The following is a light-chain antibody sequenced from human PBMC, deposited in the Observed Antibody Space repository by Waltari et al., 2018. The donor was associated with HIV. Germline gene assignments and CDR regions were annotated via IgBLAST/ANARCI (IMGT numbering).Light chain of an antibody. CDR2: AAS. V-gene: IGKV1-39*01. Sequence: MTQSPSSLSASVGDRVSITCRASQRISRYLNWYRQKPGAAPELLIYAASSLQRGVPSRFSGSGSGTDFTLTISALQPEDFATYYCQQSYSPTFTFGPGTKVDFK. CDR3: QQSYSPTFT. CDR1: QRISRY. J-gene: IGKJ3*01.